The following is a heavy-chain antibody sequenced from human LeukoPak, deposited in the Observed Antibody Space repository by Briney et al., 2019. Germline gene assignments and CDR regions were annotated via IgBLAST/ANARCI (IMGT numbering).Heavy chain of an antibody. CDR2: IIPILGIA. J-gene: IGHJ3*02. CDR3: GRYGAGAAFDI. V-gene: IGHV1-69*04. Sequence: SVKVSCKASGYTFTSYGISWVRQAPGQGLEWMGRIIPILGIANYAQKFQGRVTITADKSTSTAYMELSSLRSEDTAVYYCGRYGAGAAFDIWGQGTMVTVSS. CDR1: GYTFTSYG. D-gene: IGHD1-26*01.